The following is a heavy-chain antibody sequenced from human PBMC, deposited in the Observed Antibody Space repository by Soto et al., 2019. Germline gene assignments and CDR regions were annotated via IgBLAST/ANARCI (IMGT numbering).Heavy chain of an antibody. D-gene: IGHD6-19*01. CDR3: CRGGGWYCDY. V-gene: IGHV3-64D*08. Sequence: EVQLVESGGGLVQSGGSLKLSCSASGFTFSNYAMHWVRQAPGKGLEYVSAMTSNGGSTYHADSVRGRFTISRDNSKNTLYFQMTSLRAEDTAVYYCCRGGGWYCDYWGQGTLVTVSS. J-gene: IGHJ4*02. CDR1: GFTFSNYA. CDR2: MTSNGGST.